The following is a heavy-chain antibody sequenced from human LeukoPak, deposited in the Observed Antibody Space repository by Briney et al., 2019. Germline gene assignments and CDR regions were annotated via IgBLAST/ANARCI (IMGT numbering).Heavy chain of an antibody. J-gene: IGHJ4*02. D-gene: IGHD6-19*01. V-gene: IGHV4-39*01. CDR1: GGSLYGSTASHDSSSRSTFS. Sequence: PSETLSLTCTVSGGSLYGSTASHDSSSRSTFSWAWIRQPPGKGLEWVGGIGNVYLRGDTYYNPSLKSRATVSADTPQNQFSLKLISVTAADTAVYFCARMRRRWLVRGIDYWGRGTLVTVSS. CDR2: VYLRGDT. CDR3: ARMRRRWLVRGIDY.